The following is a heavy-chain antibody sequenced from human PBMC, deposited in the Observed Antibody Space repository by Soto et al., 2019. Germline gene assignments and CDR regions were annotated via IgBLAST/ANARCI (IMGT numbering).Heavy chain of an antibody. V-gene: IGHV1-18*01. CDR3: ARDVYSSGDDWFDP. D-gene: IGHD6-19*01. Sequence: ASVKVSCKASGYTFTSYDINWVRQATGQGLEWMGWMSPYNGNTDYAQKLQGRVTMTTDTSTSTAYMELRSLRSDDTAVYYCARDVYSSGDDWFDPWGQGTLVTVS. CDR1: GYTFTSYD. CDR2: MSPYNGNT. J-gene: IGHJ5*02.